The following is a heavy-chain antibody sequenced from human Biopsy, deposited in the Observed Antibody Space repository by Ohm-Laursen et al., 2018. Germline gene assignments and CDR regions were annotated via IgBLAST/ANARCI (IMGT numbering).Heavy chain of an antibody. CDR1: GFTVSSNY. D-gene: IGHD3-22*01. V-gene: IGHV3-53*01. J-gene: IGHJ3*02. Sequence: SLRLSCTASGFTVSSNYMTWVRQAPGKGLEWVSVIDSGGYTHYTDFVKGRFTISRDNSKNTLYLQMNNLSAEDTAVYYCARSTYYYESSGTRRGLNIWGQGTMVTVSS. CDR2: IDSGGYT. CDR3: ARSTYYYESSGTRRGLNI.